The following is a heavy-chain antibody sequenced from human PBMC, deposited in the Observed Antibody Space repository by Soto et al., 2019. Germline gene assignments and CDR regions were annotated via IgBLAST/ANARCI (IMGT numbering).Heavy chain of an antibody. CDR1: GFSFENFG. V-gene: IGHV3-23*01. CDR2: ISGSGFKK. CDR3: AKNQGVELVPLATVDWFDP. D-gene: IGHD5-12*01. J-gene: IGHJ5*02. Sequence: GSLRLSCATAGFSFENFGMSWVRQAPGKGLEWISSISGSGFKKYYADSVKGRFTISRDNSKSTVYLELNNLSAEDTAVYHCAKNQGVELVPLATVDWFDPWGQGSVVTGSS.